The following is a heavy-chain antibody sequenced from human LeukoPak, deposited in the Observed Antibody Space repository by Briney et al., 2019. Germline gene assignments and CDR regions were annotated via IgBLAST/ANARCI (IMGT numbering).Heavy chain of an antibody. J-gene: IGHJ4*02. CDR2: IKQDGSEK. V-gene: IGHV3-7*01. Sequence: GGSLRLSCAASGFTFSSYWMSWVRQAPGKGLEWVANIKQDGSEKYYVDSVKGRFTISRDNAKNSLYLQMNSLRAEDTSVYYCARDHLYSYGYISEDYWGQGTLVTVSS. CDR3: ARDHLYSYGYISEDY. CDR1: GFTFSSYW. D-gene: IGHD5-18*01.